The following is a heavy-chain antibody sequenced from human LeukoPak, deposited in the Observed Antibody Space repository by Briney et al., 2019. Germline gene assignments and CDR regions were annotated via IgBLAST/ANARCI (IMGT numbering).Heavy chain of an antibody. CDR2: ISYDGSNK. J-gene: IGHJ4*02. CDR1: GFTFSSYG. D-gene: IGHD3-3*01. V-gene: IGHV3-30*03. CDR3: ARDLTIFGVVIIPPGGLFDY. Sequence: GRSLRLSCAASGFTFSSYGMHWVRQAPGKGLEWVAVISYDGSNKYYADSVKGRFTISRDNSKNTLYLQMNSLRAEDTAVYYCARDLTIFGVVIIPPGGLFDYWGQGTLVTVSS.